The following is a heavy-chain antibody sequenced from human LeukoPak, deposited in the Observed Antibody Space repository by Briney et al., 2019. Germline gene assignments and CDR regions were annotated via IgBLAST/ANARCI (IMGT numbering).Heavy chain of an antibody. CDR2: IHTSGSA. J-gene: IGHJ4*02. CDR3: TRDFVYLIDKDYG. D-gene: IGHD4-17*01. Sequence: MSSETLSLTCSVSGSSFNTYHWSWIRQPAGKALEWIGRIHTSGSADYSPSLQSRVTISVDMSKKEFSLKLTSVTAADTAVYYCTRDFVYLIDKDYGWGQGILVTVSS. CDR1: GSSFNTYH. V-gene: IGHV4-4*07.